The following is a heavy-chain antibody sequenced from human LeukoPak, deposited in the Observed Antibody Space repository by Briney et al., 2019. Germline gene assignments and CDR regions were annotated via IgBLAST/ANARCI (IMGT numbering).Heavy chain of an antibody. CDR2: INHSGST. V-gene: IGHV4-34*01. CDR3: ARRLLGYCSGGSSYSGYFQH. Sequence: SETLSLTCAVYGGSFSGYYWSWIRQPPGKGLEWIGEINHSGSTNSNPSLKSRVTISVDTSKNQFSLKLSSVTAADTAMYYCARRLLGYCSGGSSYSGYFQHWGQGTLVTVSS. CDR1: GGSFSGYY. J-gene: IGHJ1*01. D-gene: IGHD2-15*01.